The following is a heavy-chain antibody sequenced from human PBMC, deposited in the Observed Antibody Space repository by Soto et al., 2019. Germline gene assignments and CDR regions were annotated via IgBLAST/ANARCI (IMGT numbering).Heavy chain of an antibody. CDR2: ISGSGGTT. V-gene: IGHV3-23*01. D-gene: IGHD3-10*01. Sequence: EVHLLESGGGLVQPGGSLRLSCAASKFIFDTYAMSWVRQAPGKGLEWVSAISGSGGTTYYADSVKGRFTISRDNAKNSLYLQMNSLRAEDTAVYYCARVGRPYYYGSGSYYVDYWGQGTLVTVSS. J-gene: IGHJ4*02. CDR3: ARVGRPYYYGSGSYYVDY. CDR1: KFIFDTYA.